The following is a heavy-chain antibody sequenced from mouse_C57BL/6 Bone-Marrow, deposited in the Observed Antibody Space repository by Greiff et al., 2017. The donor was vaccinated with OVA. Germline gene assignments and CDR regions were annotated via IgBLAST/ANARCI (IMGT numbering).Heavy chain of an antibody. V-gene: IGHV1-64*01. CDR3: ARSRIYYYGSSWAMDY. J-gene: IGHJ4*01. CDR2: IHPNSGST. Sequence: VQLQQPGAELVKPGASVKLSCKASGYTFTSYWMHWVKQRPGQGLEWIGMIHPNSGSTNYNEKFKSKATLTVDKSSSTAYMQLSSLTSEDSAVYYCARSRIYYYGSSWAMDYWGQGTSVTVSS. CDR1: GYTFTSYW. D-gene: IGHD1-1*01.